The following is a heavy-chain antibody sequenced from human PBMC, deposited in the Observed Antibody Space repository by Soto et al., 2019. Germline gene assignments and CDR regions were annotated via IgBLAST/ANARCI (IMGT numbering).Heavy chain of an antibody. J-gene: IGHJ4*02. D-gene: IGHD1-1*01. CDR2: INPNSGGT. CDR3: ARGKLKVQLERGAPDY. CDR1: GYTFTGYY. Sequence: GASVKVSCKASGYTFTGYYMHWVRQAPGQGLEWMGWINPNSGGTNYAQKFQGRVTMTRDTSISTAYMELSRLRSDDTAVYYCARGKLKVQLERGAPDYWGQGTLVTVSS. V-gene: IGHV1-2*02.